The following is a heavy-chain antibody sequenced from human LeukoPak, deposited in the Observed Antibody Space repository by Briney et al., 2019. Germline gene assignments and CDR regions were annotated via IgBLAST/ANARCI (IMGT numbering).Heavy chain of an antibody. V-gene: IGHV4-30-4*08. CDR2: IYYIGNT. CDR3: ASAYCGGDCTPYWYFDL. D-gene: IGHD2-21*02. CDR1: GGSISSGGYY. J-gene: IGHJ2*01. Sequence: PSETLSLTCTVSGGSISSGGYYWSWIRQHPGKGLEWIGYIYYIGNTFYNPSLKSRVTISVDTSKNQFSLKLSSVTAADTAVYYCASAYCGGDCTPYWYFDLWGRGTLVTVSS.